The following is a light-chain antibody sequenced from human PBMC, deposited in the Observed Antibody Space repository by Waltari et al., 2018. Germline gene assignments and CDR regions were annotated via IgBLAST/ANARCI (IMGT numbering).Light chain of an antibody. CDR2: GKS. J-gene: IGKJ2*01. CDR3: QQYDIWPYT. V-gene: IGKV3-15*01. Sequence: EIVMTQSPATLSMSPGETATLSRRASQGISSNLAWYQQKPGQAPRLLMYGKSTRASGFPAGFSGSGSGTEFTLTISSLQSEDFATYYCQQYDIWPYTFGQGTKLEIK. CDR1: QGISSN.